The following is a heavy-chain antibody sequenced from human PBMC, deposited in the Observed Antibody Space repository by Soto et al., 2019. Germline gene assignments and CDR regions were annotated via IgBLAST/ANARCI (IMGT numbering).Heavy chain of an antibody. D-gene: IGHD6-13*01. V-gene: IGHV4-59*01. J-gene: IGHJ4*02. CDR1: GGSISSYY. CDR3: ASHSSHWPFFDF. Sequence: PSETLSLTCPVSGGSISSYYWSWIRQPPGKGLEWIGYIYYTGLSNSNPSLNSRVTMSVDTSKNQFSLKLSSVTAADTAVYYCASHSSHWPFFDFWGQGTLVTVSS. CDR2: IYYTGLS.